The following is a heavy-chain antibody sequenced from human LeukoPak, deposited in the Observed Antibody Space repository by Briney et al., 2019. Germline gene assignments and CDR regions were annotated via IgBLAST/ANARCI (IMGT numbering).Heavy chain of an antibody. V-gene: IGHV3-23*01. CDR3: AKRESSGKYFDY. CDR2: ISGGGSST. J-gene: IGHJ4*02. CDR1: GFIFSSYV. Sequence: SGGSLRLSCAASGFIFSSYVMSWVRQAPGKGLEWISTISGGGSSTYYADSVKGRFTISRDNSKNTLYLQMNSLRAGDTAVYYCAKRESSGKYFDYWGQGTLVTASS. D-gene: IGHD6-19*01.